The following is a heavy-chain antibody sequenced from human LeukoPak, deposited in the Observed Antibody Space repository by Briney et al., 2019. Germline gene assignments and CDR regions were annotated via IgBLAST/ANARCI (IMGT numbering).Heavy chain of an antibody. CDR2: MYITAST. J-gene: IGHJ5*02. D-gene: IGHD4/OR15-4a*01. CDR1: GASINCGTYY. Sequence: AETLSLTCTISGASINCGTYYGPWIRQSPGKGLEWIGSMYITASTYYNPSFKGRLTLSVVTSNNQISLELRSVTGTDAAMYYCATNETMVTTAGWFDPWGQGTLVIVSS. CDR3: ATNETMVTTAGWFDP. V-gene: IGHV4-39*01.